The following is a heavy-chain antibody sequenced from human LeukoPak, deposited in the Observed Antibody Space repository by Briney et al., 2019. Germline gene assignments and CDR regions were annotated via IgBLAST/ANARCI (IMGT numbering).Heavy chain of an antibody. J-gene: IGHJ4*02. CDR2: ISYDGSNK. D-gene: IGHD2-2*01. V-gene: IGHV3-30*18. Sequence: PGGSLRLSCAASGFTFSSYGMHWVRQAPGKGLEWVAVISYDGSNKYYADSVKGRFTISRDNSKNTLYLQMNSLRAEDTAVYYCAKGPGVVPASYVDYWGQGTLVTVSS. CDR1: GFTFSSYG. CDR3: AKGPGVVPASYVDY.